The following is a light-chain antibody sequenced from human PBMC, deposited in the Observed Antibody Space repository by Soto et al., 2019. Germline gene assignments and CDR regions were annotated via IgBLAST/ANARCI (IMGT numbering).Light chain of an antibody. CDR3: SSYAGRNIVV. CDR2: EVS. J-gene: IGLJ2*01. V-gene: IGLV2-8*01. Sequence: QSVLTQPPSASGSPGQSVTISCPGTSSDVGAYNYVSWYQQHPGKAPKLMIYEVSKRPSGVPDRFSGSKSGNTASLTVSGLQAEDEADYYCSSYAGRNIVVFGGGTKVTVL. CDR1: SSDVGAYNY.